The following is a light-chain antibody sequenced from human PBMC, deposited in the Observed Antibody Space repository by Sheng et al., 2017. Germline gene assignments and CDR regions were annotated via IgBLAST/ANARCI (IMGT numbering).Light chain of an antibody. Sequence: EIVLTQSPGTLSLSPGERATLSCRASQSVTSSYLAWYQQKPGQAPRLLFYAASTRGTGVPDRFSGSGSGTDFTLTISGLESEDFALYYCQLYDTSPPRITFGQGTRLEIK. CDR2: AAS. J-gene: IGKJ5*01. CDR1: QSVTSSY. CDR3: QLYDTSPPRIT. V-gene: IGKV3-20*01.